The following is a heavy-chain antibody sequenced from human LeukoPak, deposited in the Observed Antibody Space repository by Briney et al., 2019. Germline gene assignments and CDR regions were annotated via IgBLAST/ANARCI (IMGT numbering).Heavy chain of an antibody. CDR3: AKAGDIVVVVAAVFDP. Sequence: GGSLRLSCAASGFTFSSYWMSWVRQAPGKGLEWVANIKQDGSEKYYVDSVKGRFTISRDNAKNSLYLQMNSLRAEDTAVYYCAKAGDIVVVVAAVFDPWGQGTLVTVSS. CDR1: GFTFSSYW. J-gene: IGHJ5*02. D-gene: IGHD2-15*01. V-gene: IGHV3-7*01. CDR2: IKQDGSEK.